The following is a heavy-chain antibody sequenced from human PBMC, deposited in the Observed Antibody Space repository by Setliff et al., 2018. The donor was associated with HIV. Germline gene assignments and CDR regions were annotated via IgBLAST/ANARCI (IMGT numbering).Heavy chain of an antibody. J-gene: IGHJ5*02. CDR3: ATSGYSYAFNWFDP. CDR2: INHSGST. Sequence: SETLSLTCAVYGGSLSGYHWSWIRQSPEKGLEWIGEINHSGSTNYNPSLRSRVTMSVDTSKNQFSLKLSSVTAADTAVYYCATSGYSYAFNWFDPWGQGTLVTVSS. CDR1: GGSLSGYH. D-gene: IGHD5-18*01. V-gene: IGHV4-34*01.